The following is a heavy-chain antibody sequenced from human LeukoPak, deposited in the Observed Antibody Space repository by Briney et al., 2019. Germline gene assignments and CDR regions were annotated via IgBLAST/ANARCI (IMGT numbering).Heavy chain of an antibody. Sequence: SETLSLTCAVSGYSISSGYYWGCIRPPPGKGLEWIGSIYHSGSTYYNPSLKSRVTILVDTSKNQFSLKLSSVTGADTAVYYCARQWELRLEFDYWGQGTLVTVSS. J-gene: IGHJ4*02. D-gene: IGHD1-26*01. CDR2: IYHSGST. CDR1: GYSISSGYY. V-gene: IGHV4-38-2*01. CDR3: ARQWELRLEFDY.